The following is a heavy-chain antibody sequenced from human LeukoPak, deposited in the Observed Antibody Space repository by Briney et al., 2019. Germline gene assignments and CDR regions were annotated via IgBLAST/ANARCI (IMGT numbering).Heavy chain of an antibody. Sequence: SETLSLTCTVSGGSISGSSYYWGWIRQPPGKGLEWIGSIYYSGSTYYNPSLKSRVTISVDTSKNQFSLKLSSVTAADTAVYYCARGGGVTWLRRWGQGTLVTVSS. D-gene: IGHD3-3*01. CDR2: IYYSGST. CDR3: ARGGGVTWLRR. J-gene: IGHJ4*02. CDR1: GGSISGSSYY. V-gene: IGHV4-39*02.